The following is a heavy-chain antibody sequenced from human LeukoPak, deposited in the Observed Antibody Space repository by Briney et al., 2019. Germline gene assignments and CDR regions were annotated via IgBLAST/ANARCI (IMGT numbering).Heavy chain of an antibody. J-gene: IGHJ3*02. V-gene: IGHV1-46*01. D-gene: IGHD3-10*01. CDR3: ARGGMGVRGAEDDAFDI. Sequence: ASVKVSCKASGYTFTSYYMHWVRQAPGQGLEWMGIINPSGGSTGYAQKFQGRVTMTRDTSTSTVYMELSSLRSEDTAVYYCARGGMGVRGAEDDAFDIWGQGTMVTVSS. CDR1: GYTFTSYY. CDR2: INPSGGST.